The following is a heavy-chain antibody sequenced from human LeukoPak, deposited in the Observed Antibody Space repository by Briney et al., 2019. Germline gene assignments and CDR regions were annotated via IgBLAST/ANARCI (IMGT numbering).Heavy chain of an antibody. D-gene: IGHD3-10*01. Sequence: GGSLRLSCAASGFTFSSYGMHWVRQAPGKGLEWVANIKPDGDEKYYVDSVKSRFTISRDNAKNSLYLQMDSLTAEDTALYYCARDPYYYNSGSFAAFDIWGQGTMVTVSS. V-gene: IGHV3-7*01. CDR1: GFTFSSYG. CDR3: ARDPYYYNSGSFAAFDI. J-gene: IGHJ3*02. CDR2: IKPDGDEK.